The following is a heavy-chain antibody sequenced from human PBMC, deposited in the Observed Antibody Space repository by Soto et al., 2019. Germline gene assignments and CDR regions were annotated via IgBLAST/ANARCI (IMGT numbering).Heavy chain of an antibody. CDR2: INHSGST. CDR3: ARVSQHGNPPAWFDP. Sequence: SETLSLTCTVSGGSISSYYWSWIRQPPGKGLEWIGEINHSGSTNYNPSLKSRVTISVDTSKNQFSLKLSSVTAADTAVYYCARVSQHGNPPAWFDPWGQGTLVTVSS. D-gene: IGHD1-1*01. J-gene: IGHJ5*02. V-gene: IGHV4-34*01. CDR1: GGSISSYY.